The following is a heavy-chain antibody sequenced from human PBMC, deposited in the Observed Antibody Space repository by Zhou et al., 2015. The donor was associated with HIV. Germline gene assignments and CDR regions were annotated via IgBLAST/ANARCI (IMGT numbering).Heavy chain of an antibody. J-gene: IGHJ6*03. V-gene: IGHV1-69*01. CDR2: IIPIFGTA. CDR3: ARSRYGDYWRGGSDYYYYYYMDV. D-gene: IGHD4-17*01. Sequence: QVQLVQSGAEVKKPGSSVKVSCKASGGTFSSYAISWVRQAPGQGLEWMGGIIPIFGTANYAQKFQGRVTITADESTSTAYMELSSLRSEDTAVYYCARSRYGDYWRGGSDYYYYYYMDVWGKGTTVTVSS. CDR1: GGTFSSYA.